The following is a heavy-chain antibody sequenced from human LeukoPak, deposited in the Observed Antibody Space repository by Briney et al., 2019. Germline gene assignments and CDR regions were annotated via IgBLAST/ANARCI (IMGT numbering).Heavy chain of an antibody. V-gene: IGHV3-9*01. J-gene: IGHJ4*02. CDR1: GFTFDDYA. CDR2: ISWNSGSI. Sequence: GGSLRLSCAASGFTFDDYAMHWVRQAPGKGLEWVSGISWNSGSIGYADSVKGRFTISRGNAKNSLYLQMNSLRAEDTALYYCARGSGDYWGQGTLVTVSS. D-gene: IGHD1-14*01. CDR3: ARGSGDY.